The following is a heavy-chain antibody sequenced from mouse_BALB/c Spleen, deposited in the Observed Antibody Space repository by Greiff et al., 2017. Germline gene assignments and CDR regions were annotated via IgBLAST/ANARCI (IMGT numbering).Heavy chain of an antibody. D-gene: IGHD1-2*01. Sequence: EVQRVESGGGLVKPGGSLKLSCAASGFTFSSFGMHWVRQAPEKGLEWVAYISSGSSTIYYEDTVKGRFTISRDNPKNTLFLQMTSLRSEDTAMYYCARDGVYYGSYFDYWGQGTTLTVSS. CDR2: ISSGSSTI. CDR1: GFTFSSFG. J-gene: IGHJ2*01. CDR3: ARDGVYYGSYFDY. V-gene: IGHV5-17*02.